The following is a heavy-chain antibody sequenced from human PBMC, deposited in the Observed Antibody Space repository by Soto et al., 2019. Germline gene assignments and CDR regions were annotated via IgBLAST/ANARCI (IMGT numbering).Heavy chain of an antibody. D-gene: IGHD3-22*01. J-gene: IGHJ1*01. CDR3: ARDRRYYDSSGYISEYFQH. CDR1: GFTFSSYS. Sequence: PGGSLRLSCAASGFTFSSYSMNWVRQAPGKGLEWVSYISSSSSTIYYADSVKGRFTISRDNAKNSLYLQMNSLRAEDTAVYYCARDRRYYDSSGYISEYFQHWGQGT. V-gene: IGHV3-48*01. CDR2: ISSSSSTI.